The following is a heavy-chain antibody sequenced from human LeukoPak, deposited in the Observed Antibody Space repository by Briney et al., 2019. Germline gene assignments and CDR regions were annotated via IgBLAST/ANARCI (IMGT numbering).Heavy chain of an antibody. CDR1: GFTLSNYD. J-gene: IGHJ6*02. V-gene: IGHV3-13*01. CDR2: IGSDGDV. D-gene: IGHD2/OR15-2a*01. CDR3: ARALGHFYGMDV. Sequence: GGSLRLSCAASGFTLSNYDMHWVRQATGKGLEWVSAIGSDGDVYYSGSVKGPLATSRENAKNSLYLQMNRLRVGDTAVYYCARALGHFYGMDVWGRGTTVTVS.